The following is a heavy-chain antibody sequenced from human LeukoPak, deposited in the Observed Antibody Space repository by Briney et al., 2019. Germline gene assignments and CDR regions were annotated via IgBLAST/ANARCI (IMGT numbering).Heavy chain of an antibody. D-gene: IGHD6-19*01. V-gene: IGHV4-4*07. Sequence: SETLSLTCTVSGGSISGYYWSWIRQPAGKGLEWIGRMSTSGNSNYIPSLVSRVTISVDTSKNQFSLKLSSVTAADTAVYYCARGARGIAVAGFSFDYWGQGTLVTVSS. CDR3: ARGARGIAVAGFSFDY. J-gene: IGHJ4*02. CDR1: GGSISGYY. CDR2: MSTSGNS.